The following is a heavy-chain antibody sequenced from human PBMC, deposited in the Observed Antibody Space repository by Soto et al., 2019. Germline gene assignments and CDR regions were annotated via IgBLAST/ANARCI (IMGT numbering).Heavy chain of an antibody. V-gene: IGHV3-74*01. CDR3: TADLPGHGGGFEFDY. D-gene: IGHD2-15*01. Sequence: GSLSLCCEASGLTFREDWMYWVRQTPAKGLMSVSRINPDGTSTSYADSVEGRVTMSRDNAKNTLYLQMDSLTTEDTAIYYCTADLPGHGGGFEFDYWGQGTLVTVSS. J-gene: IGHJ4*01. CDR1: GLTFREDW. CDR2: INPDGTST.